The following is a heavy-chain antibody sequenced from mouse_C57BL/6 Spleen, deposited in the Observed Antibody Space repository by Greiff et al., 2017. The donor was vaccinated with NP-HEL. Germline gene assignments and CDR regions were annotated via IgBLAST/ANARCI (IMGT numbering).Heavy chain of an antibody. CDR2: IYPRDGST. CDR1: GYTFTSYD. Sequence: VKLQESGPELVKPGASVKLSCKASGYTFTSYDINWVKQRPGQGLEWIGWIYPRDGSTKYNEKFKGKATLTVDTSSSTAYMELHSLTSEDSAVYFCASQIYYAMDYWGQGTSVTVSS. J-gene: IGHJ4*01. V-gene: IGHV1-85*01. CDR3: ASQIYYAMDY.